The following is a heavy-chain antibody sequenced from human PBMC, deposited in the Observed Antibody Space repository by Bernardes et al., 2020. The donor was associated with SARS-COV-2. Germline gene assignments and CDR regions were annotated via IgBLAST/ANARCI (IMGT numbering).Heavy chain of an antibody. Sequence: SEPLSLTCTVSGGSISNDYWSWVRKGPGKGLEWIGLVYYSGSTSYNPSLKSLVSISVDTSKNQFSLKLSSVSAADTDVYYCATHASGKTYYFYGLDGGGHSTTIAVSS. V-gene: IGHV4-59*01. CDR2: VYYSGST. J-gene: IGHJ6*02. CDR3: ATHASGKTYYFYGLDG. CDR1: GGSISNDY. D-gene: IGHD6-25*01.